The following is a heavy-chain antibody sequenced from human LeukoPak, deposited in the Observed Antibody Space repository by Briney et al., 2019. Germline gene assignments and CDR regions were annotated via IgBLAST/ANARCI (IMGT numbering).Heavy chain of an antibody. CDR1: GYTFTDYY. CDR3: ARDRTFFDY. D-gene: IGHD1-1*01. CDR2: INPNSGGT. V-gene: IGHV1-2*02. Sequence: ASVKVSCKASGYTFTDYYMHWVRQAPGQGLEWMGWINPNSGGTNYAQKFQGRVTMARDTSISTAYMELSRLRSDDTAVYYCARDRTFFDYWGQGTLVTVSS. J-gene: IGHJ4*02.